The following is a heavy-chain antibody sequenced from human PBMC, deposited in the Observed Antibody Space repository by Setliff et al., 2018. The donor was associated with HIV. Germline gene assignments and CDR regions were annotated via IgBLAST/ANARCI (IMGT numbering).Heavy chain of an antibody. CDR3: ASIELAAMVPVDY. CDR2: INGGTTT. CDR1: GVTVSGIY. J-gene: IGHJ4*02. D-gene: IGHD5-18*01. Sequence: GGSLRLSCVASGVTVSGIYMTWVRQAPGKGLEWVSVINGGTTTYYADSVKGRFTISRDNAKNSLFLQMNSLRAEDTAVYYCASIELAAMVPVDYWGQGTLVTVSS. V-gene: IGHV3-66*01.